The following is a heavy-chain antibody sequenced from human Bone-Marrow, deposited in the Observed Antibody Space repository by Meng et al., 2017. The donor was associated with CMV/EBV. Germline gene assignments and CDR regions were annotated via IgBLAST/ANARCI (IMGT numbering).Heavy chain of an antibody. Sequence: ASVKVSCKASGYTFTSYYMHWVRQAPGQGLEWMGIINPSGGSTSYAQKFQGRVTMTRDTSTSTVYMELSSLRASDTAMYYCARRRYDAEDFDYWGQGTLVTVSS. V-gene: IGHV1-46*01. CDR2: INPSGGST. D-gene: IGHD3-3*01. J-gene: IGHJ4*02. CDR3: ARRRYDAEDFDY. CDR1: GYTFTSYY.